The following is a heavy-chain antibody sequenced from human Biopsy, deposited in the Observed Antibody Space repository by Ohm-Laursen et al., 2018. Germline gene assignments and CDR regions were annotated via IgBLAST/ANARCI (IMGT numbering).Heavy chain of an antibody. D-gene: IGHD3-16*02. J-gene: IGHJ4*02. Sequence: ASVKVSCKTSGYNFISYSINWVRQAPGQGLEWMGWIRPLNGDTKYGQKFQHRVTMTTDTSTSTVYMELTSLRSDDTAVYYCARGEVTFGELIVSLDSWGQGTLVTVSS. CDR1: GYNFISYS. CDR2: IRPLNGDT. CDR3: ARGEVTFGELIVSLDS. V-gene: IGHV1-18*01.